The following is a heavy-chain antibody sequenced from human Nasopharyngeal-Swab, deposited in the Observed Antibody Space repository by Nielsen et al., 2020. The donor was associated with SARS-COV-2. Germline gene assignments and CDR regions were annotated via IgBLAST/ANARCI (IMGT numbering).Heavy chain of an antibody. J-gene: IGHJ6*02. V-gene: IGHV1-69*06. CDR1: GGTFSSYA. D-gene: IGHD3-3*01. CDR2: IIPIFGTA. Sequence: SVKVPCKASGGTFSSYAISWVRQAPGQGLEWMGGIIPIFGTANYAQKFQGRVTITADKSTSTAYMELSSLRSEDTAVYYCASRGEYCDFWSPHPGGYGMDVWGQGTTVTVSS. CDR3: ASRGEYCDFWSPHPGGYGMDV.